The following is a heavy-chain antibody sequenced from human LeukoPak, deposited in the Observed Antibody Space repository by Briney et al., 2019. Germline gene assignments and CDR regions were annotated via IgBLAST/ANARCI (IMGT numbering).Heavy chain of an antibody. J-gene: IGHJ4*02. D-gene: IGHD3-22*01. Sequence: GGSLRLSCAASGFTFNSYGMTWVRQAPGKGLEWVSTISASGDSAYYADSVKGRFTISRDNSKNTLYLQMNSLYYCAKAPGPGNYYDSSGYYYFDYWGQGTLVTVSS. CDR3: NYYDSSGYYYFDY. CDR2: ISASGDSA. V-gene: IGHV3-23*01. CDR1: GFTFNSYG.